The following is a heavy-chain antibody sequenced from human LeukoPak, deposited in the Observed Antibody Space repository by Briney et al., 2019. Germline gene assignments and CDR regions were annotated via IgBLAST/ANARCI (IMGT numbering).Heavy chain of an antibody. CDR2: MNPNSGNT. Sequence: ASVKVSCKASGYTFTSYDINWVRQATGQGLEWMGWMNPNSGNTGYAQEFQGRVTMTRNTSISTAYMELSSLRSEDTAVYYCARAYYYDSSGYYGFDYWGQGTLVTVSS. D-gene: IGHD3-22*01. V-gene: IGHV1-8*01. CDR3: ARAYYYDSSGYYGFDY. CDR1: GYTFTSYD. J-gene: IGHJ4*02.